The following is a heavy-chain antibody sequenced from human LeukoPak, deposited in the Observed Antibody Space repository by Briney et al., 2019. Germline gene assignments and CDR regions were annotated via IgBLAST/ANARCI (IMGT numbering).Heavy chain of an antibody. CDR1: GFTFDDYA. Sequence: GWSLRLSCAATGFTFDDYAMHWVRQAPGKGLAWVSGISWNGSNIYYADSVKGRLTISRDNSKNTLYLQMNSLRAEDTAVYYCAKDLSLDSYGAGDDGMDVWGQGTTVTVSS. CDR3: AKDLSLDSYGAGDDGMDV. V-gene: IGHV3-9*01. D-gene: IGHD5-18*01. CDR2: ISWNGSNI. J-gene: IGHJ6*02.